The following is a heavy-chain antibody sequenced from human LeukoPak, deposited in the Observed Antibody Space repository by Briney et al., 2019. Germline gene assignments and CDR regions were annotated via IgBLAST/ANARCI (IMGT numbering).Heavy chain of an antibody. CDR3: ARRFIAAAGTPSYYYYYMDV. J-gene: IGHJ6*03. V-gene: IGHV4-34*01. CDR2: INHSGST. CDR1: GGSFSGYY. Sequence: PSETLSLTCAVYGGSFSGYYWSWIRQPPGKGLEWIGEINHSGSTNYNPSLKSRVTISVDTSKNQFSLKLSSVTAADTAVYYCARRFIAAAGTPSYYYYYMDVWGKGTTVTVSS. D-gene: IGHD6-13*01.